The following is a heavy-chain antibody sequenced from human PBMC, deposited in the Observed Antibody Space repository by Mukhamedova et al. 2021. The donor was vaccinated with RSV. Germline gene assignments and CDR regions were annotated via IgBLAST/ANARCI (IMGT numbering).Heavy chain of an antibody. V-gene: IGHV3-53*04. CDR2: SGGST. D-gene: IGHD3-22*01. CDR3: ARGTRDYYDSSGYGYYFDY. Sequence: SGGSTYYADSVKGRFTISRHNSKNTLYLQMNSLRAEDTAVYYCARGTRDYYDSSGYGYYFDYWGLGTLVTVSS. J-gene: IGHJ4*02.